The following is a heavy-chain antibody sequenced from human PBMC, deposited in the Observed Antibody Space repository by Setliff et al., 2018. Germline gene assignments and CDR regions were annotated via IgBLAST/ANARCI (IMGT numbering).Heavy chain of an antibody. J-gene: IGHJ4*02. V-gene: IGHV1-46*01. Sequence: ASVKVSCKASGYTFTTYYMHWVRQAPGQGLEWMGVINPGDGSTTYAQKFQGRAKMTRDTSTNTVYMQLNSLRFEDRAVYYCARENTAKNFWGEESDYWGQGTLVTV. D-gene: IGHD3-3*01. CDR2: INPGDGST. CDR1: GYTFTTYY. CDR3: ARENTAKNFWGEESDY.